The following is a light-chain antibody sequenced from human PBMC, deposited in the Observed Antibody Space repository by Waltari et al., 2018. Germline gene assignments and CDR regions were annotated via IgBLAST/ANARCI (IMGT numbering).Light chain of an antibody. CDR1: QSVLYSSNNKNY. V-gene: IGKV4-1*01. Sequence: IVMTQSPDSLAVCLGERATLNCESRQSVLYSSNNKNYLAWYQQKPGQPPKLLIYWASTPESGVPDRFSGSGSGTEFTLTISSLQAEDVAVYYCQQYYSIPPTFGQGTKVEIK. J-gene: IGKJ1*01. CDR3: QQYYSIPPT. CDR2: WAS.